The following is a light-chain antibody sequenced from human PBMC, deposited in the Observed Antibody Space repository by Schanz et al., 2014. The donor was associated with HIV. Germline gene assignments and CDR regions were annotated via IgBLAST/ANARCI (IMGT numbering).Light chain of an antibody. CDR1: QTVSNN. Sequence: EIVMTQSPGTLSVSPGERATLSCRASQTVSNNLAWYQQKPGQAPRLLIYGASIRATGVPDRFSGSGSGTDFTLTISRLEPEDFAVYYCQQYGSSPLTFGGGTKVEIK. CDR2: GAS. CDR3: QQYGSSPLT. V-gene: IGKV3-20*01. J-gene: IGKJ4*01.